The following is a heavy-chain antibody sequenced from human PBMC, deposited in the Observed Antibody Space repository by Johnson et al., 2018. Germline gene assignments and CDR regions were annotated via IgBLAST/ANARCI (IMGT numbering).Heavy chain of an antibody. J-gene: IGHJ6*03. CDR1: GFTFSSYG. CDR2: IWYDGSNK. CDR3: AKDSSSFFSYYYMDV. D-gene: IGHD2-2*01. V-gene: IGHV3-33*06. Sequence: QVQLVQSGGGLVQPGGSLRLSCAASGFTFSSYGMHWVRQAPGKGLEWVAVIWYDGSNKYYADSVKGRFIISRDNSKNTLYLQMNSLRAEDTAVYYCAKDSSSFFSYYYMDVWGEGTTVTVSS.